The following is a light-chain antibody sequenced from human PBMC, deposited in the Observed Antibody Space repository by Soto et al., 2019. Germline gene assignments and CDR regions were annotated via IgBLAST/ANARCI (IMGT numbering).Light chain of an antibody. J-gene: IGLJ1*01. CDR1: SSDIGSYNL. Sequence: QSALTQPASVSGSPGQSITISCTGTSSDIGSYNLVSWYQQHPGKAPKLMIFEGSKRPSGVSNRFSGSKSGNTASLTISGLQAEDEADYYCCSYAGSSPHVLGTGTKVTVL. CDR3: CSYAGSSPHV. V-gene: IGLV2-23*01. CDR2: EGS.